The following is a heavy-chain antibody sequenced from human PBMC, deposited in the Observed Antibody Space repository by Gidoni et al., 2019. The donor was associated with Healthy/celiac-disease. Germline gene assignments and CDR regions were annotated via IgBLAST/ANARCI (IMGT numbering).Heavy chain of an antibody. D-gene: IGHD5-12*01. CDR3: ARSFPYSGYDGVFDY. Sequence: QVQLVQSGAEVKKPGASVKVSCKASGYTFTSYAMHWVRQAPGQRLEWMGWINAGNGNTKYSQKFQGRVTITRDTSASTAYMELSSLRSEDTAVYYCARSFPYSGYDGVFDYWGQGTLVTVSS. V-gene: IGHV1-3*01. CDR1: GYTFTSYA. J-gene: IGHJ4*02. CDR2: INAGNGNT.